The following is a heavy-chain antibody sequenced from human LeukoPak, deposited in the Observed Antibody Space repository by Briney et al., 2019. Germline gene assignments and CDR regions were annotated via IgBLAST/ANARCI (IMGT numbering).Heavy chain of an antibody. CDR2: ISAYNGNT. V-gene: IGHV1-18*01. Sequence: EASVKVSCKASGYTFTTYGISWVRQAPGQGLEWMGWISAYNGNTNYAQKLQGRVTMTTDTSTSTAYMELRSLRSDDTAVYYCARTTVTTSDDAFDIWGQGTMVTVSS. CDR1: GYTFTTYG. J-gene: IGHJ3*02. D-gene: IGHD4-17*01. CDR3: ARTTVTTSDDAFDI.